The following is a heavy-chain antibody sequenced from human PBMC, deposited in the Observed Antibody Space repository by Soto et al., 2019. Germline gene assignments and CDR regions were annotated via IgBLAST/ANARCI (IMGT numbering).Heavy chain of an antibody. CDR2: MNPNSGNT. CDR1: GYTFTSYD. J-gene: IGHJ5*02. Sequence: GASVKVSCKASGYTFTSYDINWVRQATGQGLEWMGWMNPNSGNTGYAQKFQGRVTMTRNTSISTAYMELSSLRSEDTAVYYCARAPLGYCSGGSCYSGSWFDPWGQGTLVTVSS. V-gene: IGHV1-8*01. D-gene: IGHD2-15*01. CDR3: ARAPLGYCSGGSCYSGSWFDP.